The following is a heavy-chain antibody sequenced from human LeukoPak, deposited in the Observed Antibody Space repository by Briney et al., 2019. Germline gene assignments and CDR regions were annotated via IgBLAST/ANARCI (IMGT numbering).Heavy chain of an antibody. D-gene: IGHD5-12*01. Sequence: EASVKVSCKASGYTFRSYAMNWVRQAPGQGLEWMGGIILIFGTANYAQKFQGRVTITADKSTSTAYMELSSLRSEDTAVYYCAGLGGGIDYWGQGTLVTVSS. CDR1: GYTFRSYA. CDR3: AGLGGGIDY. CDR2: IILIFGTA. J-gene: IGHJ4*02. V-gene: IGHV1-69*06.